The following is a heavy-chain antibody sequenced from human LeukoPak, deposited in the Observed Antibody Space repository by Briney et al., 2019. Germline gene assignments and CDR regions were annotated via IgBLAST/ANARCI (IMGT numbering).Heavy chain of an antibody. CDR1: GFTFSSYA. V-gene: IGHV3-23*01. CDR2: ISGSGSST. CDR3: AKENYNWNDIPYFDY. J-gene: IGHJ4*02. D-gene: IGHD1-1*01. Sequence: GGSLRLSCAASGFTFSSYAMSWVRQAPGKGLEWVSAISGSGSSTYYADSVKGRFTISRDNSKNTLYLQMNSLRAEDTAVYYCAKENYNWNDIPYFDYWGQGTLVTVSS.